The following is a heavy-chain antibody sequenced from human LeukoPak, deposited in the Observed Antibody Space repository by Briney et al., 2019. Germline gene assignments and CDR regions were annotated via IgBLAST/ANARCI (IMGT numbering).Heavy chain of an antibody. CDR2: IYYSGNT. Sequence: SETLSLTYTVSGASMSGYYWSWIRQPPGKGLEWLGYIYYSGNTNYNPSLKSRVTISVDTSKNQFSLKLSSVTAADTAVYYCATSDYYDSSGYYQYYFDYWGQGTLVTVSS. J-gene: IGHJ4*02. CDR1: GASMSGYY. V-gene: IGHV4-59*08. CDR3: ATSDYYDSSGYYQYYFDY. D-gene: IGHD3-22*01.